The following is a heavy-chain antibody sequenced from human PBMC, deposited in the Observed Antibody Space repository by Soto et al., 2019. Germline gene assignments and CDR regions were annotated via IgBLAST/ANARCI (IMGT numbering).Heavy chain of an antibody. J-gene: IGHJ4*02. CDR2: INAGNGNT. Sequence: QVQLVQSGAEVKKPGASVKVSCKASGYTFTSYAIHWVLQAPGQRLEWMGWINAGNGNTKYSQKFQDRVTITRDTSASTAYMELSSLRSEATAVYYCARDLGGWPDYWGQGTLVTVSS. CDR1: GYTFTSYA. D-gene: IGHD6-19*01. V-gene: IGHV1-3*01. CDR3: ARDLGGWPDY.